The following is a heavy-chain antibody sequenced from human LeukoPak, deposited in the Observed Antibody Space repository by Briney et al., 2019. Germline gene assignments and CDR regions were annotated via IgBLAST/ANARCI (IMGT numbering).Heavy chain of an antibody. CDR2: ISTSDSAI. V-gene: IGHV3-48*04. CDR3: AGSYYNVFGY. D-gene: IGHD3-10*01. CDR1: GFAFSRYN. Sequence: HAGGSLRLSCAAPGFAFSRYNMNWVRQSPGKGLEWVSHISTSDSAIYYADSVKGRFTISRDNAKNSLFLQMNSLRAEDTAVYYCAGSYYNVFGYWGQGTLVTVSS. J-gene: IGHJ4*02.